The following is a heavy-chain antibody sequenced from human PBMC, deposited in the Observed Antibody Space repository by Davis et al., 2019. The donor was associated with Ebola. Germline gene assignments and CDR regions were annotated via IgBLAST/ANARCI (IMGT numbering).Heavy chain of an antibody. V-gene: IGHV5-51*01. CDR2: FYPGDSDT. CDR3: ARRGGYAYSLVDY. CDR1: GYSFTSYW. Sequence: PGGSLRLSCKGSGYSFTSYWIGWVRQMPGKGLEWMGIFYPGDSDTRYSPSFQGQVTISADKSISTAYLQWSSLKASDTAIYYCARRGGYAYSLVDYWGQGTLVTVSS. J-gene: IGHJ4*02. D-gene: IGHD5-12*01.